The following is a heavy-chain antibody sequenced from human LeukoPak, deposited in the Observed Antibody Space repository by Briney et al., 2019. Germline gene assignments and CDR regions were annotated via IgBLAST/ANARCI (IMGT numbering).Heavy chain of an antibody. CDR2: VSISGGTI. CDR3: ASMICSITTCWIDY. CDR1: GFTFSGHN. D-gene: IGHD2-2*01. Sequence: PGGSLRLSCAASGFTFSGHNMNWVRQAPGKGLEWISFVSISGGTIYYADSVKGRFRISRDNAKNSLYLRMNSLRAEDTAVYYCASMICSITTCWIDYWGQGALVTVSS. V-gene: IGHV3-48*04. J-gene: IGHJ4*02.